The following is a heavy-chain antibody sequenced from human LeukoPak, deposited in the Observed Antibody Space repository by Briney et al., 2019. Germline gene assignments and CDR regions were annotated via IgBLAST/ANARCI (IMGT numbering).Heavy chain of an antibody. CDR1: GYTFTSYG. V-gene: IGHV1-18*01. D-gene: IGHD6-13*01. CDR3: ARDLRGYSSSWYVLDFDY. Sequence: ASVKVSCKASGYTFTSYGISWVRQAPGQGLEWMGWISAYNGNTNYAQKLQGRVTMTTDTSTSTAYMELRSLRSDDTAVYYCARDLRGYSSSWYVLDFDYWGQGALVTVSS. CDR2: ISAYNGNT. J-gene: IGHJ4*02.